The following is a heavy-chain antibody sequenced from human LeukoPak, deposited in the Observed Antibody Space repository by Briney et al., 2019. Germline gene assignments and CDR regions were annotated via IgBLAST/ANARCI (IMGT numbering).Heavy chain of an antibody. Sequence: SETLSLTCAVYGGSFSGYYWSWIRQPPGKGLEWIGEINHSGSTNYNPSLKSRVTISVDTSKNQFSLELSSVTAADTAVYYCARYKDRLGYSSSWYYFDYWGQGTLVTVSS. J-gene: IGHJ4*02. CDR1: GGSFSGYY. CDR3: ARYKDRLGYSSSWYYFDY. D-gene: IGHD6-13*01. V-gene: IGHV4-34*01. CDR2: INHSGST.